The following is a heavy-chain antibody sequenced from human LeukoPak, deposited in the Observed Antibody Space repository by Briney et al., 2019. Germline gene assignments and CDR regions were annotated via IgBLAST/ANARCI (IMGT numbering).Heavy chain of an antibody. D-gene: IGHD3-22*01. CDR3: ARDLTYYDSSGYDYYYYGMDV. V-gene: IGHV3-74*01. CDR1: GFTFSSYW. J-gene: IGHJ6*02. Sequence: GGPLRLSCAASGFTFSSYWMHWVRQAPGKGLVWVSRINSDGSSTTYADSVKGRFTISRDNAKNTLYLQMNSLRAEDTAVYYCARDLTYYDSSGYDYYYYGMDVWGQGTTVTVSS. CDR2: INSDGSST.